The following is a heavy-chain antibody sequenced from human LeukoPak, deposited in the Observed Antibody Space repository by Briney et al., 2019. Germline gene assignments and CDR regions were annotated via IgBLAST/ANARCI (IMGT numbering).Heavy chain of an antibody. CDR1: GGSISSSSYY. V-gene: IGHV4-39*01. Sequence: PSETLSLTCTVSGGSISSSSYYWGWIRQPPGKGLEWIGSIYYSGSTYYNPSLKSRVTISVDTSKNQFSLKLSSVTAADTAVYYRARGKVVVVVAAAASLNWFDPWGQGTLVTVSS. CDR2: IYYSGST. J-gene: IGHJ5*02. CDR3: ARGKVVVVVAAAASLNWFDP. D-gene: IGHD2-15*01.